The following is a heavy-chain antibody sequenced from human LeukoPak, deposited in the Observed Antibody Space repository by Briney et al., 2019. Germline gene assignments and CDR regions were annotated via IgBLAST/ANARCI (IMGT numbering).Heavy chain of an antibody. J-gene: IGHJ4*02. V-gene: IGHV1-3*01. CDR3: ARARWTSTVTTYYLDS. D-gene: IGHD4-17*01. CDR2: TNAGNGKT. CDR1: GYSLGDYA. Sequence: SVTVSCKVYGYSLGDYAVQWVRQAAGHMLEWMGWTNAGNGKTKYSQKFQDRVTITRDTSATTAYLDLSSLRSEDTAVYYCARARWTSTVTTYYLDSWGQGTLVTASS.